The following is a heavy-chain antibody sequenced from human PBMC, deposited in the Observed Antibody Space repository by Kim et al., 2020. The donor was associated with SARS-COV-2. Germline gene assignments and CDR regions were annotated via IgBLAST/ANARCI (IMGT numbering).Heavy chain of an antibody. D-gene: IGHD6-13*01. J-gene: IGHJ4*02. Sequence: ASVKVYCKASGYTFTSYAMHWVRQAPGQRLEWMGWINAGNGNTKYSQKFQGRVTITRDTSASTAYMELSSLRSEDTAVYYCARFLAAAGKHFDYWGQGTLVTVSS. CDR3: ARFLAAAGKHFDY. CDR2: INAGNGNT. V-gene: IGHV1-3*01. CDR1: GYTFTSYA.